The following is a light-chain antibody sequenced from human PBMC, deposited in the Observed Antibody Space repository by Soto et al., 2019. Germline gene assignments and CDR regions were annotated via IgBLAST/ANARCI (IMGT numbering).Light chain of an antibody. CDR3: QQYGSSLLFT. CDR2: GAS. Sequence: EIVLTQSPGTLSLSPGERATLSCRASQSVSSSYLAWYQQKPGQAPRLLIYGASSRATGIPDRFSGSASGTDVTLTISTLEPEDFAVYYCQQYGSSLLFTFGPGTKVDIK. V-gene: IGKV3-20*01. CDR1: QSVSSSY. J-gene: IGKJ3*01.